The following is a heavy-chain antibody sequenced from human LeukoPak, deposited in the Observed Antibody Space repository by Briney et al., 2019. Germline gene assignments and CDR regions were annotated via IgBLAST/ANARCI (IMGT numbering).Heavy chain of an antibody. V-gene: IGHV5-51*01. CDR3: ARISVPAALNFYYYYGMDV. CDR2: IYPGDSDT. CDR1: GYTFTSYA. D-gene: IGHD2-2*01. Sequence: KVSCKASGYTFTSYAMNWVRQMPGKGLEWMGIIYPGDSDTRYSPSFQGQVTISADKSISTAYLQWSSLKASDTAMYYCARISVPAALNFYYYYGMDVWGQGTTVTVSS. J-gene: IGHJ6*02.